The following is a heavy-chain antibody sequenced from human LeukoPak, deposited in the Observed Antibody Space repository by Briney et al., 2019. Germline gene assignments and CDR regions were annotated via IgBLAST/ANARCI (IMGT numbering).Heavy chain of an antibody. J-gene: IGHJ3*02. CDR1: GGSISSGDYY. CDR2: IYYSGST. Sequence: SETLSLTCTVSGGSISSGDYYWSWIRQPPGKGQEWIGYIYYSGSTYYNPSLKSRVTISVDTSKNQFSLKLSSVTAADTAVYYCARSITMVRGAAFDIWGQGTMVTVSS. D-gene: IGHD3-10*01. CDR3: ARSITMVRGAAFDI. V-gene: IGHV4-30-4*01.